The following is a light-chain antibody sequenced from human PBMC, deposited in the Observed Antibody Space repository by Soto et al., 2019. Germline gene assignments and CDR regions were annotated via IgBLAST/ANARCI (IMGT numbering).Light chain of an antibody. V-gene: IGKV1-39*01. CDR3: QQSYNFPIT. CDR1: QSVTRF. J-gene: IGKJ5*01. CDR2: TAS. Sequence: DIQMTQSPSTLSASVGDRVTITCRASQSVTRFVNWYQEKPGKAPKLLIYTASALQSGVPSRFSGSGSGTDFTLSITSLQPEDFATYFCQQSYNFPITFGQPTRL.